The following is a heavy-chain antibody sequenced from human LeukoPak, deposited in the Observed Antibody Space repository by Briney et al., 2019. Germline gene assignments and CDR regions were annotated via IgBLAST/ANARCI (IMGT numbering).Heavy chain of an antibody. J-gene: IGHJ4*02. V-gene: IGHV3-23*01. D-gene: IGHD3-22*01. CDR1: GFTFSSYA. Sequence: TGGSLRLSCAASGFTFSSYAMSWVRQAPGKGLEWVSAISGSGGSTYYADSVRGRFTISRDNSKNTLYLQMNSLRAEDTAVYYCAKEYYYDSSGYIADYWGQGTLVTVSS. CDR2: ISGSGGST. CDR3: AKEYYYDSSGYIADY.